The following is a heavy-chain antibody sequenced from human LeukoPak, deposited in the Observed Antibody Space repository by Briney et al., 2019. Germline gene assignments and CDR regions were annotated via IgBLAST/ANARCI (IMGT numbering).Heavy chain of an antibody. CDR2: ISSSSSTI. CDR3: ARDWAGVDWLRGAFDI. Sequence: SGGSLRLSCAASGVTFSSYSMNWVRQAPGKGLGWGSYISSSSSTIYYADSVKGRFTISRDNAKNSLYLQMNSLRAEDTAVYYCARDWAGVDWLRGAFDIWGQGTMVTVSS. D-gene: IGHD5-12*01. CDR1: GVTFSSYS. J-gene: IGHJ3*02. V-gene: IGHV3-48*01.